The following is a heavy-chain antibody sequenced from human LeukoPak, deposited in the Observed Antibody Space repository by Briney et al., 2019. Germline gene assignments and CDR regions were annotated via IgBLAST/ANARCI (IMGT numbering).Heavy chain of an antibody. J-gene: IGHJ4*02. D-gene: IGHD2-8*01. Sequence: SVKVSCKASGGTFSSYAISWVRQAPGQGLEWMGGIIPIFGTANYAQKFQGRVTITADESTSPAYMELSSLRSEDTAVYYCASGAPKYCTNGVCYSDYFDYWGQGTLVTVSS. V-gene: IGHV1-69*01. CDR3: ASGAPKYCTNGVCYSDYFDY. CDR1: GGTFSSYA. CDR2: IIPIFGTA.